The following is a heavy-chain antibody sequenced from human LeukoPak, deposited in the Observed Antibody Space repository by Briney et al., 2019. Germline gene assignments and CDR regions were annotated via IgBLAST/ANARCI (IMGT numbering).Heavy chain of an antibody. Sequence: GGSLRLSCAASGFTFSSYAMHWVRQAPGKGLEWVAVISYDGSNKYYADSVKGRFTISRDNSKNTLYLQMNSLRAEDTAVYYCARDREVLLERTGYYDILTGFILGYYFDYWGQGTLVTVSS. V-gene: IGHV3-30*04. CDR1: GFTFSSYA. D-gene: IGHD3-9*01. CDR2: ISYDGSNK. CDR3: ARDREVLLERTGYYDILTGFILGYYFDY. J-gene: IGHJ4*02.